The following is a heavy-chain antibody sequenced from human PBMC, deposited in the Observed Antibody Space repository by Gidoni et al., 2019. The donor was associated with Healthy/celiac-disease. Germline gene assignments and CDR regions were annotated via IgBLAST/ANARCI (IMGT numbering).Heavy chain of an antibody. CDR2: ISYDGSNK. CDR1: GFTFSTYA. J-gene: IGHJ2*01. CDR3: ARDPRAYCGGDCYSVGWYFDL. D-gene: IGHD2-21*01. V-gene: IGHV3-30-3*01. Sequence: QVQLVESGGGVVQPGRSLRLLCAASGFTFSTYAMPWARQAPGKGLEWVAVISYDGSNKYYANSVKGRFTISRDNSKSTLYLQMNSLRAEDTAVYYCARDPRAYCGGDCYSVGWYFDLWGRGTLVTVSS.